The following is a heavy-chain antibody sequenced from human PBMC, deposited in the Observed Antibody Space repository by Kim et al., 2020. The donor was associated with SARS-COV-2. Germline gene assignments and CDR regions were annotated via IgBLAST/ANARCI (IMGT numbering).Heavy chain of an antibody. V-gene: IGHV7-4-1*02. D-gene: IGHD6-13*01. CDR3: ARVYSAAAEDYYYYYGMDV. CDR1: GYTFTSYA. CDR2: INTNTGNP. J-gene: IGHJ6*02. Sequence: ASVKVSCKASGYTFTSYAMNWVRQAPGQGLEWMGWINTNTGNPTYAQGFTGRFVFSLDTSVSTAYLQISSLKAEDTAVYYCARVYSAAAEDYYYYYGMDVWGQGTTVTVSS.